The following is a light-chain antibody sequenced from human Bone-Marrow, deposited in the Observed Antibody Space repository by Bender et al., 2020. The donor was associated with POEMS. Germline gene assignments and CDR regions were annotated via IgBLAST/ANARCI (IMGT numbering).Light chain of an antibody. V-gene: IGLV2-14*01. Sequence: QSALTQPASVSGSPGQSITISCTGTSSDVGAYNYVSWYQQHPGKAPKLMIFEATKWPSGISHRFSASKSGNTASLTIAGLQAADEADYYCSSFSTTRPYVFGPGTTVIVL. CDR1: SSDVGAYNY. J-gene: IGLJ1*01. CDR3: SSFSTTRPYV. CDR2: EAT.